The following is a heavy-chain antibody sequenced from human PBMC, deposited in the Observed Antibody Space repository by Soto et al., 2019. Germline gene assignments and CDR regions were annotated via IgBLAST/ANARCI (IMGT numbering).Heavy chain of an antibody. Sequence: VASVKVSCKXSGGTLTISSHGISWVRQAPGQGLEWMGGIIAMFGTANYAQKFQGRVTITADESTSTAYMELSSLRSEDTAVYYCGVPIWGSHRLRNHAMDVWGQGTAVTVSS. CDR2: IIAMFGTA. CDR1: GGTLTISSHG. J-gene: IGHJ6*02. D-gene: IGHD3-16*02. CDR3: GVPIWGSHRLRNHAMDV. V-gene: IGHV1-69*13.